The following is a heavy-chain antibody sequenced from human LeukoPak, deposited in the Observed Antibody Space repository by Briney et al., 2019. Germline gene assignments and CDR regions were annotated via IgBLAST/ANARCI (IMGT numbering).Heavy chain of an antibody. V-gene: IGHV4-4*09. CDR1: GGSISSYY. CDR2: IYTSGST. J-gene: IGHJ3*02. Sequence: SETLSLTCTVSGGSISSYYWSWIRQPPGKGLERIGYIYTSGSTNYNPSLKSRVTISVDTSKNQFSLKLSSVTAADTAVYYCARILAYCGGDCHDAFDIWGQGTMVTVSS. CDR3: ARILAYCGGDCHDAFDI. D-gene: IGHD2-21*02.